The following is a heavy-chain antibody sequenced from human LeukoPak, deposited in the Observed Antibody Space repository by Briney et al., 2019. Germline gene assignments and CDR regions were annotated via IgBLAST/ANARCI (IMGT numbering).Heavy chain of an antibody. D-gene: IGHD2-15*01. CDR3: ARDYCSGGSCVHDY. CDR2: ISGSGGST. V-gene: IGHV3-23*01. J-gene: IGHJ4*02. Sequence: SGGSLRLSCAASGFTFSSYAMSWVRQAPGKGLEWVSAISGSGGSTYYADSVKGRFTISRDNSKNTLYLQMNSLRAEDTAVYYCARDYCSGGSCVHDYWGQGTLVTVSS. CDR1: GFTFSSYA.